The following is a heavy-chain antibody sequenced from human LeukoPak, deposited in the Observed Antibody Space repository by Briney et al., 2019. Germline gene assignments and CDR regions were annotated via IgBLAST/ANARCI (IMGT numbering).Heavy chain of an antibody. CDR3: ARGTYGDYRIDY. Sequence: NPSETLSLTCTVSGGSISSSSYYWGWIRQPPGKGLEWIGSIYYSGSTYYNPSLKGRVTISVDTSKNQFSLKLSSVTAADTAVYYCARGTYGDYRIDYWGQGTLVTVSS. J-gene: IGHJ4*02. CDR2: IYYSGST. CDR1: GGSISSSSYY. V-gene: IGHV4-39*01. D-gene: IGHD4-17*01.